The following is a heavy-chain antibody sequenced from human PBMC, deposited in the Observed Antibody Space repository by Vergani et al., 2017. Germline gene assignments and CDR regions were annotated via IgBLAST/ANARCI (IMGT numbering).Heavy chain of an antibody. V-gene: IGHV1-46*03. D-gene: IGHD3-10*01. CDR2: INPSGGRT. CDR3: DRDMVRRVIPPNYGREV. CDR1: GYTFSIYY. Sequence: QVQLVQSGAEVKKPGASAKVSCKASGYTFSIYYMHWVRPAPGQGLEWMGIINPSGGRTSDAQKFQGRVTMTRDTSTSTGYMELSSLRSEDSAVYYCDRDMVRRVIPPNYGREVWGQGTTVTVSS. J-gene: IGHJ6*01.